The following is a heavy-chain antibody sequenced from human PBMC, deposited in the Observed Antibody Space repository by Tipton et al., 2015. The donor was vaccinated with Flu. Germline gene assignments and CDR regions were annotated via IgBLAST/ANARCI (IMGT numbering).Heavy chain of an antibody. Sequence: TLSLTCDVSRGSISGSDWWSWVRQPPGKELEWIGQISDSGSTHYNPSLKSRLTISVDKSKNQFSLRLTSVTAADTAVYYRSKRGQRGPFGYWGQGTLVTVSS. CDR2: ISDSGST. CDR3: SKRGQRGPFGY. V-gene: IGHV4-4*02. CDR1: RGSISGSDW. D-gene: IGHD3-16*01. J-gene: IGHJ4*02.